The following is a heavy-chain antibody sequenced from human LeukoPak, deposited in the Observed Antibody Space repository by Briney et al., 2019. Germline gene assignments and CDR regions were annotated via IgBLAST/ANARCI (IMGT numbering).Heavy chain of an antibody. V-gene: IGHV1-2*02. D-gene: IGHD2-21*02. CDR2: INPNSGGT. CDR1: GYTFTGYY. Sequence: GASVKVSCKASGYTFTGYYMHWVRQAPGQGLEWMGWINPNSGGTNYAQKLQGRVTMTTDTSTSTAYMELRSLRSDDTAVYYCARGCGGDCYSLPYWGQGTLVTVSS. CDR3: ARGCGGDCYSLPY. J-gene: IGHJ4*02.